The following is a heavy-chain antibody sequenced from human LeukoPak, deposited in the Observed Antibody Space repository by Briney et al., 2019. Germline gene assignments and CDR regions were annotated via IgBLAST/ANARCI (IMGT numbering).Heavy chain of an antibody. CDR1: GFTFSRYG. Sequence: PGTSLRLSCAASGFTFSRYGFHWVRQPPGKGLEWVAIIWHDGSKKFYANSVKGRFAISRDSSKSTVFLQMNTLRAEDTALYYCARAYMTAYMDVWGQGTTVTVS. V-gene: IGHV3-33*01. CDR3: ARAYMTAYMDV. D-gene: IGHD1-14*01. J-gene: IGHJ6*03. CDR2: IWHDGSKK.